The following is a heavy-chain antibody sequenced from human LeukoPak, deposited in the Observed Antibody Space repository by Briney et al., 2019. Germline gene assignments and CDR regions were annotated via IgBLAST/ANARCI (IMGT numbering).Heavy chain of an antibody. J-gene: IGHJ4*02. CDR2: ISAYNGNT. Sequence: ASVKVSCKASGYTFTSYGISWVRQAPGQGLEWMGWISAYNGNTNYAQKLQGRVTMTTDTSTSTAYMELRSLRSDDTAVYYCARRYYYDSSGYYAGVDYWGQGTLVTVSS. CDR3: ARRYYYDSSGYYAGVDY. D-gene: IGHD3-22*01. V-gene: IGHV1-18*01. CDR1: GYTFTSYG.